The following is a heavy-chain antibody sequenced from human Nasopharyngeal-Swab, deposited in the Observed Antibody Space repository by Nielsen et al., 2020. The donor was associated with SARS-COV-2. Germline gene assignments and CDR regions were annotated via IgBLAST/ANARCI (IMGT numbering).Heavy chain of an antibody. CDR1: GYTFTSYG. CDR3: ARVGPDIVVVVAAAPDY. V-gene: IGHV1-18*01. D-gene: IGHD2-15*01. Sequence: ASVKVSCKASGYTFTSYGISWVRQAPGQGLEWMGWISAYNGNTNYAQKLQGRVTMTTDTSTSIAYMELRSLRSDDTAVYYCARVGPDIVVVVAAAPDYWGQGTLVTVSS. J-gene: IGHJ4*02. CDR2: ISAYNGNT.